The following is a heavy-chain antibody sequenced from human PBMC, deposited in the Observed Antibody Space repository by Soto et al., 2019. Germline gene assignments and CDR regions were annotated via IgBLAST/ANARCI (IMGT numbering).Heavy chain of an antibody. CDR2: ISTSGGST. Sequence: PGGSLRLSCAASGFTFNNYAMSWVRQVPGKGLEWVSAISTSGGSTYQADSVKGRFTISRDNSKSTLYLQMNSLRAEDTAVYYCAKFDSTSNSGYDSFDCWGQGTLVTVSS. CDR3: AKFDSTSNSGYDSFDC. J-gene: IGHJ4*02. CDR1: GFTFNNYA. V-gene: IGHV3-23*01. D-gene: IGHD5-12*01.